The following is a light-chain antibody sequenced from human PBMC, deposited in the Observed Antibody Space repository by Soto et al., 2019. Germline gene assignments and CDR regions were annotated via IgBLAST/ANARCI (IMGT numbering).Light chain of an antibody. CDR3: SSPGRRTPVV. CDR1: SSDIGYDY. Sequence: QSALTQPASVSGSPGQSITISCTGSSSDIGYDYVSWYQQPPGKAPKLIIYGVVDRPSGGSHRFSGSKSGNTASLTISGLLPEDEADYYCSSPGRRTPVVFGGGTQLAVL. CDR2: GVV. J-gene: IGLJ2*01. V-gene: IGLV2-14*03.